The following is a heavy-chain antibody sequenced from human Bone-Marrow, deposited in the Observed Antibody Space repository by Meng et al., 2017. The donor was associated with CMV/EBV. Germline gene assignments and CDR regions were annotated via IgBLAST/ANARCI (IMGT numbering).Heavy chain of an antibody. CDR2: FNHNGRT. CDR1: GGSFSGYV. V-gene: IGHV4-34*01. CDR3: ARILRSQQAFDI. Sequence: SQTLSLTCAVSGGSFSGYVWSWIRQPPGKGLEWIAEFNHNGRTNDNPSLKSRVYISADMSKDQISLKLSSVTAADTAIYYCARILRSQQAFDIWGQGTRVTVSS. J-gene: IGHJ3*02.